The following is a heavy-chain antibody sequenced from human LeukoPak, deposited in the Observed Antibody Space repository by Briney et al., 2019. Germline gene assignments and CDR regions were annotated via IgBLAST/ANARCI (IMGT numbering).Heavy chain of an antibody. CDR1: GYTFTSYA. CDR3: ARKQEGYGSGSYFDY. J-gene: IGHJ4*02. D-gene: IGHD3-10*01. V-gene: IGHV1-3*01. Sequence: ASVKVSCKASGYTFTSYAMHWVRQAPGQRLEWMGWINAGNGNTKYSQKFQGRVTITRDTSASTAYMEPSSLRSEDTAVYYCARKQEGYGSGSYFDYWGQGTLVTVSS. CDR2: INAGNGNT.